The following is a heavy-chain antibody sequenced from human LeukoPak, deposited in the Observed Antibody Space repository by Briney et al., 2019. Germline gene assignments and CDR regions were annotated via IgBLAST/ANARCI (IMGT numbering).Heavy chain of an antibody. CDR2: ISGSGGST. CDR3: ARDDRSYDSSGVH. CDR1: GFTFNSYA. V-gene: IGHV3-23*01. Sequence: PGGSLRLSCAASGFTFNSYAMSWVRQAPGKGLEWVSAISGSGGSTYYADSVKGRFTISRDNSKNTLYLQMNSLRAEDTAVYYCARDDRSYDSSGVHWGQGTMVTVSS. J-gene: IGHJ3*01. D-gene: IGHD3-22*01.